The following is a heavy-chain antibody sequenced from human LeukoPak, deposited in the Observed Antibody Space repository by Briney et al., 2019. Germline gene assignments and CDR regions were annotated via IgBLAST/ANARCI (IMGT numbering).Heavy chain of an antibody. D-gene: IGHD5-12*01. CDR2: IYYTGST. J-gene: IGHJ4*02. V-gene: IGHV4-39*01. CDR3: ARLANSGYDVDY. Sequence: PSETLSLTCTVSGGSISSSSYYWGWIRQPPGKGLEWIGSIYYTGSTYYNPSLKSRVTISVDTSKNQFSLKLSSVTAADTAVYFCARLANSGYDVDYWAQGTLVTVSS. CDR1: GGSISSSSYY.